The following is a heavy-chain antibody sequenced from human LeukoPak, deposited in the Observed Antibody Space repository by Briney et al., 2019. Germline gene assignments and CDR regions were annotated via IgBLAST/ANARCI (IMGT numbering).Heavy chain of an antibody. CDR3: ATSQGSWIQLWLGPEDGRFDP. CDR1: GFTFSSYA. CDR2: ISGSGGST. J-gene: IGHJ5*02. V-gene: IGHV3-23*01. D-gene: IGHD5-18*01. Sequence: PGGSLRLSCAASGFTFSSYAMSWVRQAPGKGLEWVSAISGSGGSTYYADSVKGRFTISRDNSKNTLYPQMNSLRAEDTAVYYCATSQGSWIQLWLGPEDGRFDPWGQGTLVTVSS.